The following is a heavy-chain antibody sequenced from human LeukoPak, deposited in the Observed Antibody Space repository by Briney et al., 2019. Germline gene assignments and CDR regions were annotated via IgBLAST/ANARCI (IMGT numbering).Heavy chain of an antibody. Sequence: PSETLSLTCTVSGGSISNYYWSWIRQPARKRLEWLGRIYSSGSTNYNPSLESRVTVSVDTSKNQFSLKLSSVTAADTAVYYCAREHMVRGVINRWGQGALVTVSS. V-gene: IGHV4-4*07. CDR1: GGSISNYY. J-gene: IGHJ4*02. CDR2: IYSSGST. CDR3: AREHMVRGVINR. D-gene: IGHD3-10*01.